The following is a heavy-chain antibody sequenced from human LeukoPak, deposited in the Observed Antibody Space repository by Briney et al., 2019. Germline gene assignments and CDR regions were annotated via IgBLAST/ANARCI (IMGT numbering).Heavy chain of an antibody. D-gene: IGHD2-21*01. J-gene: IGHJ4*02. Sequence: PGGSLRLPCAASGFTFSSYSMDWVRQAPGKGLEWVSYISSSSSTIYYADSVKGRFTISRDNAKNSLYLQMNSLRAEDTAVYYCARDRGDGYNWGQGTLVTVSS. V-gene: IGHV3-48*04. CDR1: GFTFSSYS. CDR2: ISSSSSTI. CDR3: ARDRGDGYN.